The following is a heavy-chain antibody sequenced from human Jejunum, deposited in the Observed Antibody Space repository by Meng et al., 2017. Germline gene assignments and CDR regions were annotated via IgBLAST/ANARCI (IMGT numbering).Heavy chain of an antibody. J-gene: IGHJ4*02. CDR2: IYWDDDK. D-gene: IGHD1-7*01. CDR1: GVSLSPSDVG. CDR3: AHTLISNWNYLSPFGS. V-gene: IGHV2-5*02. Sequence: SGPTLVKPTQTLTLACTFSGVSLSPSDVGVGWIRQPPGKALEWLALIYWDDDKRDSPSLNNRLTITKDTSRNQVVLTITNMDPVDTPTYYCAHTLISNWNYLSPFGSWGQGTLVTVSS.